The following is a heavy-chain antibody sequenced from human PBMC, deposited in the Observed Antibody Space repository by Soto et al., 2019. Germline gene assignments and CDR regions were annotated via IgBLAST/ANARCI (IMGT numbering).Heavy chain of an antibody. CDR3: ARGVDAGVDV. CDR1: GYTFTSYD. J-gene: IGHJ6*02. CDR2: MSPNSGAT. D-gene: IGHD1-1*01. Sequence: QVQLVQSGAEVTKPGASVKVSCKASGYTFTSYDINWVRQATGHGLEWMGWMSPNSGATGYAQKFQGRVTMTRDTSICTAYMEQSNLRSEDTAIYYCARGVDAGVDVWGQGSTVTVSS. V-gene: IGHV1-8*01.